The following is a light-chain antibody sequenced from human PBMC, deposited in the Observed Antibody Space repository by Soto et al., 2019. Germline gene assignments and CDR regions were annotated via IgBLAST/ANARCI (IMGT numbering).Light chain of an antibody. CDR2: GVN. CDR3: TSYAGSNNLWV. Sequence: QSALTQPPSASGSPGQSVTISCTGTSSDIGAYNFVSWYQQHPGSAPKLIIFGVNERPSGVPDRFSGSKSGNTASLTVSGVQAEDEADYYCTSYAGSNNLWVFGGGTKLTVL. J-gene: IGLJ3*02. CDR1: SSDIGAYNF. V-gene: IGLV2-8*01.